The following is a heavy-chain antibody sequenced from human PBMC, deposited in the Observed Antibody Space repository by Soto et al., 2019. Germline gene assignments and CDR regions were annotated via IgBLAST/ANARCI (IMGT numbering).Heavy chain of an antibody. CDR1: GFIFSSYA. D-gene: IGHD3-16*01. CDR2: ISGSGGST. V-gene: IGHV3-23*01. Sequence: EVQLLESGGGLVQPGGSLRLSCAASGFIFSSYAMSWVRQAPGKGLEWVSGISGSGGSTDYADSVKGRFTISRDSSKNTLYLQMNSLRAEDTAVYYCAKAQWGGFFDYWGQGTLVSVSS. CDR3: AKAQWGGFFDY. J-gene: IGHJ4*02.